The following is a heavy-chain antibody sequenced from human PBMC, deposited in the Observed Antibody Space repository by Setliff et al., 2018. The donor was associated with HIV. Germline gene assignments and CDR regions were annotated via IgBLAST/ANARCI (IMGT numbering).Heavy chain of an antibody. CDR3: ARYVAYDEDDFDI. CDR2: VYISGST. CDR1: GGSISSDY. Sequence: LSLTCTVSGGSISSDYWSWIRQPAGKGLEWIGRVYISGSTNYSPSLRSRVTMSVDTSKNQFSLKLNSVTAADTAVYYCARYVAYDEDDFDIWGQGTMVTVSS. J-gene: IGHJ3*02. V-gene: IGHV4-4*07. D-gene: IGHD3-16*01.